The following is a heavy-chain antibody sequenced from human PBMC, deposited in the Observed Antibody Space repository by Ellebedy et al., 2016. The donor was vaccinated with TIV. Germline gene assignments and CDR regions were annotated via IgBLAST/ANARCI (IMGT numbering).Heavy chain of an antibody. Sequence: PGGSLRLSCVASGFIFNNYGMHWVRQAPGKGLEWVALVSYDGSRKYYADSVKGRFTISRDNSKNTLYLQMNSLRAEDTAVYYCARDRGGAYYYYAMDVWGQGTTVTVSS. J-gene: IGHJ6*02. CDR1: GFIFNNYG. CDR2: VSYDGSRK. CDR3: ARDRGGAYYYYAMDV. V-gene: IGHV3-30*03. D-gene: IGHD2-21*01.